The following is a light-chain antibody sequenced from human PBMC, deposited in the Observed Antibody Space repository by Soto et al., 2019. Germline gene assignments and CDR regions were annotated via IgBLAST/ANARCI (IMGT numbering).Light chain of an antibody. CDR1: QSVSNY. Sequence: EIVLTQSPVTLSLSPGERATLSCRASQSVSNYLAWYQQKPGQAPRLLIYDASNRATGIPARFSGSGSGTDFTLTISSLEPEFVAVYYCQQRSNWWTFGQGTKVEI. V-gene: IGKV3-11*01. CDR3: QQRSNWWT. J-gene: IGKJ1*01. CDR2: DAS.